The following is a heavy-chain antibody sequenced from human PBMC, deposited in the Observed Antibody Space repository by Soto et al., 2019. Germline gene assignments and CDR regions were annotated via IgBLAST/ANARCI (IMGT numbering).Heavy chain of an antibody. V-gene: IGHV3-11*01. CDR3: ARTLLAYYDFWSGSIEGGYYFDY. J-gene: IGHJ4*02. CDR2: ISSSGSTI. Sequence: QVQLVESGGGLVKPGGSLRLSCAASGFTFSDYYMSWIRQAPGKGLEWVSYISSSGSTIYYADSVKGRFTISRDNAKNSLYLQMNSLRAEDTAVYYCARTLLAYYDFWSGSIEGGYYFDYWGQGTLVTVSS. CDR1: GFTFSDYY. D-gene: IGHD3-3*01.